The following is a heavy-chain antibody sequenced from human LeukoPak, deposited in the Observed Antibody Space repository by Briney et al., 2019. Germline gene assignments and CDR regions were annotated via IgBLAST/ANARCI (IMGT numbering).Heavy chain of an antibody. CDR2: FDPEDGET. CDR1: GYTFTSYY. CDR3: ATPQVGKGDLDY. Sequence: RGASVKVSCKASGYTFTSYYMHWVRQAPGKGLEWMGGFDPEDGETIYAQKFQGRVTMTEDTSTDTAYMELSSLRSEDTAVYYCATPQVGKGDLDYWGQGTLVTVSS. V-gene: IGHV1-24*01. D-gene: IGHD3-16*01. J-gene: IGHJ4*02.